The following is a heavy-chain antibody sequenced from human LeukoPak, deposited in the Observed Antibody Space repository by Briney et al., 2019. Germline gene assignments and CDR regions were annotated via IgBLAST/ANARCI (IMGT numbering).Heavy chain of an antibody. V-gene: IGHV3-23*01. CDR3: AREYRDYYDSSGNYLDY. J-gene: IGHJ4*02. Sequence: GGSLRLSCAASGFTFSSYTMTWVGQAPGKGLEWVSGFSGSGDSTYYADSVKGRFTISRDNSKNTLHLQMNSLRAEDTAVYYCAREYRDYYDSSGNYLDYWGQGTLVTVSS. CDR1: GFTFSSYT. CDR2: FSGSGDST. D-gene: IGHD3-22*01.